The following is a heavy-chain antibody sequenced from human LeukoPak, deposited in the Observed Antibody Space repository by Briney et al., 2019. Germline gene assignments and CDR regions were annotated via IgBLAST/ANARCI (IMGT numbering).Heavy chain of an antibody. CDR3: AKEGSITIFSTEGLDY. CDR1: AFTFSSYG. Sequence: PGGSLRLSCAASAFTFSSYGMHWVRQAPGKGLEWVAFIRYDGSNKYYADSVKGRFTISRDNSKNTLYLQMNSLRAEDTAVYYCAKEGSITIFSTEGLDYWGQGTLVTVSS. CDR2: IRYDGSNK. J-gene: IGHJ4*02. V-gene: IGHV3-30*02. D-gene: IGHD3-9*01.